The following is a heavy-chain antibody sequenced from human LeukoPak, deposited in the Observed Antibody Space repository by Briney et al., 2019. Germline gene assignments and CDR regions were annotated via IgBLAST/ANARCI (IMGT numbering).Heavy chain of an antibody. CDR3: ARVPYYGSGNYGMDV. V-gene: IGHV3-21*01. J-gene: IGHJ6*02. D-gene: IGHD3-10*01. Sequence: PGGSLRLSCAASGFTFSRYNMNWVRQAPGKGLEWVSSISSSSSYIYYADSVKGRFTISRDNAKNSLYLQMNSLRAEDTAVYYCARVPYYGSGNYGMDVWGQGTTVTVSS. CDR2: ISSSSSYI. CDR1: GFTFSRYN.